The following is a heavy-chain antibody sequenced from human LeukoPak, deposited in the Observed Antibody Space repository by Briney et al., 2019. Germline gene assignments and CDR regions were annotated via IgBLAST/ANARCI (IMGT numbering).Heavy chain of an antibody. J-gene: IGHJ4*02. V-gene: IGHV4-39*01. CDR2: IYYSGST. CDR3: ACRIAVAGTLFDY. D-gene: IGHD6-19*01. Sequence: PSETLSLTCPDPGASISSRSYYRGWTRPPPGKRLEWIGSIYYSGSTYYNPSLKSRVTISVDTSKNQFSLKLSSVTAADTAVYYCACRIAVAGTLFDYWGQGTLVTVSS. CDR1: GASISSRSYY.